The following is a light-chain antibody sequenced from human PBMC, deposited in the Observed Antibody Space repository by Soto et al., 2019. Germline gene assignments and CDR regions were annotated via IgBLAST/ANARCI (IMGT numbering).Light chain of an antibody. Sequence: QSLLTQPAPVSGSPGQSSTIPCTGTSSDIRGFNYVSWYPQHPGKVPKLIIYDVTNRPSGVSYRFSGSKSGNTASLPISGLQAEDEADYYCNSNTSSSTYVFGNGSKVTVL. V-gene: IGLV2-14*01. J-gene: IGLJ1*01. CDR1: SSDIRGFNY. CDR3: NSNTSSSTYV. CDR2: DVT.